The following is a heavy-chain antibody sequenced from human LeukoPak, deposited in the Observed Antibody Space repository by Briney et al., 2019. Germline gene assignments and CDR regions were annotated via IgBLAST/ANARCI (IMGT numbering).Heavy chain of an antibody. J-gene: IGHJ4*02. CDR2: IWYDGSKK. CDR3: ARGPGGDYRPFDY. D-gene: IGHD4-17*01. V-gene: IGHV3-33*01. CDR1: GFTFRSHG. Sequence: GGSLRLSCEPSGFTFRSHGMHWVRQAPGKGLEWVAVIWYDGSKKYYADSVKGRFTISRDNSKNTLYLQMNSLRVEDTAVYYCARGPGGDYRPFDYWGQGTLVTVSS.